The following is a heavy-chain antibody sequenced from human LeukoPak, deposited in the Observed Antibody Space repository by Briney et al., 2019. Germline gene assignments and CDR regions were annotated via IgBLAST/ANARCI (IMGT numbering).Heavy chain of an antibody. CDR1: GGSISSSSYY. Sequence: PSEILSLTCTVSGGSISSSSYYWGWIRQPPGKGLEWIGSIYYSGSTYYNPSLKSRVTISVDTSKNQFSLKLSSVTAADTAVYYCARGAATTGYSSSWYREHYFDYWGQGTLVTVSS. D-gene: IGHD6-13*01. V-gene: IGHV4-39*01. CDR2: IYYSGST. CDR3: ARGAATTGYSSSWYREHYFDY. J-gene: IGHJ4*02.